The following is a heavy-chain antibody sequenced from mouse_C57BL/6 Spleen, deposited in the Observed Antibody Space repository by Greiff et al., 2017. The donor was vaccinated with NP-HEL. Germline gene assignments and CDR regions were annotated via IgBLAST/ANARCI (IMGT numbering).Heavy chain of an antibody. D-gene: IGHD2-3*01. CDR1: GFTFSDYG. CDR2: ISSGSSTI. Sequence: EVNLVESGGGLVKPGGSLKLSCAASGFTFSDYGMHWVRQAPEKGLEWVAYISSGSSTIYYADTVKGRFTISRDNAKNTLFLQMTSLRSEDTAMYDCARPYDGYYAMDYWGQGTSVTVSS. J-gene: IGHJ4*01. CDR3: ARPYDGYYAMDY. V-gene: IGHV5-17*01.